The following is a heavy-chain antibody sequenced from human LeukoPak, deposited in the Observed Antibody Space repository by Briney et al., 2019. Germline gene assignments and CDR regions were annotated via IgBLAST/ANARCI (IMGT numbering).Heavy chain of an antibody. CDR2: ISGSGGST. J-gene: IGHJ4*02. D-gene: IGHD3-10*01. Sequence: PGGSLRLSCAASGFTFSSYAMSWVRQAPGKGLEWVSAISGSGGSTYYADSVKGRFTISRDNSKNTLYLRMNSLRAEDTAVYYCAKVGPPTWFGELLGYFDYWGQGTLVTVSS. CDR3: AKVGPPTWFGELLGYFDY. V-gene: IGHV3-23*01. CDR1: GFTFSSYA.